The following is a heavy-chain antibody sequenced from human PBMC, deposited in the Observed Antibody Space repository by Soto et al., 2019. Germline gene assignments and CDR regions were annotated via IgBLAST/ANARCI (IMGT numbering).Heavy chain of an antibody. V-gene: IGHV3-13*01. D-gene: IGHD3-16*02. CDR1: GFTFSSYD. CDR3: ASFSVITFGGVIVGRLY. J-gene: IGHJ4*02. CDR2: IGTAGDT. Sequence: GGSLRLSCAASGFTFSSYDMHWVRQATGKGLEWVSAIGTAGDTYYPGSVKGRFTISRENAKNSLYLQMNSLRAGDTAVYYCASFSVITFGGVIVGRLYWGQGTLVTVSS.